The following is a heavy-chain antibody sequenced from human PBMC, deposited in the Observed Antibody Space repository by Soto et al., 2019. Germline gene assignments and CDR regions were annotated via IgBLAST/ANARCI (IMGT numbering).Heavy chain of an antibody. CDR3: ASSYGSGYRAFDY. V-gene: IGHV1-69*02. Sequence: QVQLVQSGAEVKKPGSSVRVSCKASGDTFTFSSINWVRQAPGLGLEWMGRINPILSISNYAQRFQGRVKMTADKSTSAAYMALSSLRSEDTAMYYCASSYGSGYRAFDYWGQGALVTVSS. J-gene: IGHJ4*02. D-gene: IGHD3-10*01. CDR2: INPILSIS. CDR1: GDTFTFSS.